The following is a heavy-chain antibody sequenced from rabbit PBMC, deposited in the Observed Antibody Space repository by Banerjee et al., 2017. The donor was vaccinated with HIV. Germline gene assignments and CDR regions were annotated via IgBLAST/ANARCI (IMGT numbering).Heavy chain of an antibody. D-gene: IGHD1-1*01. J-gene: IGHJ4*01. V-gene: IGHV1S47*01. Sequence: QEQLVESGGGLVQPGGSLKLSCKGSGFDFNNYGVSWVRQAPGKGLEWIGYIEPIFGNTYYANWVNGRFTISSHNAQNTLYLQLSSLTAADTATYFCVSDLTGVIGWNFGWWGQGTLVTVS. CDR3: VSDLTGVIGWNFGW. CDR2: IEPIFGNT. CDR1: GFDFNNYG.